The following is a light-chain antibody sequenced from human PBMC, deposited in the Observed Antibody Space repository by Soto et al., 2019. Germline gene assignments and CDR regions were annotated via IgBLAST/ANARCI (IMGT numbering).Light chain of an antibody. V-gene: IGKV1-5*03. CDR3: QQYNSYSWT. J-gene: IGKJ1*01. Sequence: DIQMTQSPSTLSASVGDRVTITCRASQSSSWLAWYQQKPGKAPKLLIYKASSLESGVPSRFSGRGSGTEFTLTISSLQPDDFATYNCQQYNSYSWTFGQGTKVEIK. CDR1: QSSSW. CDR2: KAS.